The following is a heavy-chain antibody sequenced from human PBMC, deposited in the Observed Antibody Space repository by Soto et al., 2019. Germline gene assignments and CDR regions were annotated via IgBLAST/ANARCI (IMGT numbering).Heavy chain of an antibody. J-gene: IGHJ6*02. V-gene: IGHV3-21*01. CDR3: ARDWGSSWYGGYYYYGMDV. CDR2: ISSSSSYK. Sequence: SGGSLRLSCAAPEFTFRTYTIKWVRPAPGEGVGWVSSISSSSSYKYYADSVKGRFTISRDNAKNSLYLQMNSLRAEDTAVYYCARDWGSSWYGGYYYYGMDVWGQGTTVTVS. D-gene: IGHD6-13*01. CDR1: EFTFRTYT.